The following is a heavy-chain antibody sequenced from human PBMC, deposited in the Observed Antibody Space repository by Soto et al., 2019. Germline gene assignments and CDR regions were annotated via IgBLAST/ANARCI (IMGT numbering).Heavy chain of an antibody. D-gene: IGHD2-15*01. CDR2: INHSGST. J-gene: IGHJ6*03. V-gene: IGHV4-34*01. CDR1: GGSFSGYY. Sequence: SETLSLTCAVYGGSFSGYYWSWIRQHPGKGLEWIGEINHSGSTNYNPSLKSRVTISVDTSKNQFSLKLSSVTAADTAVYYCARGYCSGGSCYQNYYYYMDVWGKGTTVTVSS. CDR3: ARGYCSGGSCYQNYYYYMDV.